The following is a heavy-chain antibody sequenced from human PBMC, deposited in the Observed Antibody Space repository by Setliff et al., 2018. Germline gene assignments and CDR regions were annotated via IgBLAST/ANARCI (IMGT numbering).Heavy chain of an antibody. V-gene: IGHV3-30*02. CDR2: IRYDGSNK. J-gene: IGHJ4*02. CDR1: GVTFSSYG. D-gene: IGHD4-4*01. CDR3: AKDNLLRAVTTTNDFDY. Sequence: GGSLRLSCAASGVTFSSYGMHWVRQAPGKGLEWVAFIRYDGSNKYYADSVKVRFTISRDNSKNTLYLQMNSLRAEDTAVYYCAKDNLLRAVTTTNDFDYWGQGTLVTVSS.